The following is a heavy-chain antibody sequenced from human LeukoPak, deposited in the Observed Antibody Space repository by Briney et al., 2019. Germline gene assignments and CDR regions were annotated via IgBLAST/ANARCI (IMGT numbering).Heavy chain of an antibody. CDR2: IKKDGSGK. CDR3: ARARSGYYYDY. J-gene: IGHJ4*02. Sequence: GGSLRLSCAASGFTFSDFWMGWVRQAPGKGLEWVANIKKDGSGKYYLDSMKGRFTISKDNAKNSLYLQINTLRADDTAVYYCARARSGYYYDYWGQGTLVTVPS. CDR1: GFTFSDFW. V-gene: IGHV3-7*04. D-gene: IGHD3-22*01.